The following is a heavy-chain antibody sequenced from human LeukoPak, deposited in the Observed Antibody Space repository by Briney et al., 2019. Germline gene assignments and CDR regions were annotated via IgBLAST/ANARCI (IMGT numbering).Heavy chain of an antibody. D-gene: IGHD4-17*01. Sequence: GESLKISCKGSGYSFTSYWIGWVRQLPGKGLEWMGIIYPGDSYTRYSPSLQSQVTISADTSISTAYLQGSSLKASDPAMYYCARLPRPVTQYLYFDYWGQGTLVTVSS. CDR3: ARLPRPVTQYLYFDY. CDR1: GYSFTSYW. J-gene: IGHJ4*02. V-gene: IGHV5-51*01. CDR2: IYPGDSYT.